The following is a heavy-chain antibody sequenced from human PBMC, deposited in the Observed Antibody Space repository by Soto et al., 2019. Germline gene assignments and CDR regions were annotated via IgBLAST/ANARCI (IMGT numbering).Heavy chain of an antibody. Sequence: QVQLQESGPGLVKPSQTLSLTCTVSGGSISSGDQYWSWIRQHPGKGLEWIGFIYYGGNSYYKPPLTSRLTISVDTSKNQFSLRLSYVTAADTAVYYCARVRYDYGSGSYAMDVWGRGTTVTVSS. J-gene: IGHJ6*02. CDR2: IYYGGNS. D-gene: IGHD3-10*01. CDR1: GGSISSGDQY. V-gene: IGHV4-31*03. CDR3: ARVRYDYGSGSYAMDV.